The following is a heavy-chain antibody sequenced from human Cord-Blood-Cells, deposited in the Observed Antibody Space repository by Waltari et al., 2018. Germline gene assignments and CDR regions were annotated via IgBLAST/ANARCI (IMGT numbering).Heavy chain of an antibody. CDR2: INHSGST. D-gene: IGHD2-15*01. V-gene: IGHV4-34*01. J-gene: IGHJ3*02. CDR1: GGSFSGYY. CDR3: ARSMVVAAIGGVFDI. Sequence: QVQLQQWGAGLLKPSETLSLTCAVYGGSFSGYYWSWIRQPPGKGLEWIGEINHSGSTNYNPSLKSRVTISVDTSKNQFSLKLSSVTAADTAVYYCARSMVVAAIGGVFDIWGQGTMVTVSS.